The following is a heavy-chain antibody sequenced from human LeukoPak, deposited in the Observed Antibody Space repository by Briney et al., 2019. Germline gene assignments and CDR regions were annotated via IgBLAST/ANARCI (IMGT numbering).Heavy chain of an antibody. D-gene: IGHD3-10*01. CDR1: GGSISSYY. Sequence: SETLSLTCTVSGGSISSYYWSWIRQPPGKGLEWIGYIYYSGSTNYNPSLKSRVTISVDTSKNQFSLKLSSVTAADTAAYYCASTVYGSGTLYWGQGTLVTVSS. CDR3: ASTVYGSGTLY. J-gene: IGHJ4*02. V-gene: IGHV4-59*01. CDR2: IYYSGST.